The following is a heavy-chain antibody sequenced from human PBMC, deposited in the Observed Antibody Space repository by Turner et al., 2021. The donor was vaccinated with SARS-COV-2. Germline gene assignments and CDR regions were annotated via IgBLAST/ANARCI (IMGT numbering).Heavy chain of an antibody. Sequence: VQLFLSGAEVKKPGASVKVSCKVSGYTLTELSMHWVRQAPGKGLEWMGGFDHEDVKTIYAQKVKGRVTMTEDTSTDTAYMEMSSLRSEDTAVYYCATGYAYCGGDCSIDYWGQGTLVTVSS. V-gene: IGHV1-24*01. CDR1: GYTLTELS. CDR2: FDHEDVKT. D-gene: IGHD2-21*02. CDR3: ATGYAYCGGDCSIDY. J-gene: IGHJ4*02.